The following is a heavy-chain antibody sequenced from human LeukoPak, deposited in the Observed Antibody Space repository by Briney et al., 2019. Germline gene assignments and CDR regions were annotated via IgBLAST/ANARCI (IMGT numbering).Heavy chain of an antibody. V-gene: IGHV3-21*01. J-gene: IGHJ6*03. D-gene: IGHD6-6*01. CDR2: ISSSSSYI. CDR1: GFTFSSYS. Sequence: GGSLRLSCAASGFTFSSYSMNWVRQAPGKGLEWVSSISSSSSYIYYADSVKGRFTISRDNAKNSLYLQMNSLRAEDTAVYYCARDQAARPHYYYYYMDVWGKGTTVTVSS. CDR3: ARDQAARPHYYYYYMDV.